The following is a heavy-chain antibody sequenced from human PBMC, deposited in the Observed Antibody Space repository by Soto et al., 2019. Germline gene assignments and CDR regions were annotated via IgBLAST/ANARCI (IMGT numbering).Heavy chain of an antibody. CDR2: INSDGSST. J-gene: IGHJ4*02. CDR1: GFTFSSYW. D-gene: IGHD3-9*01. CDR3: ARDLYYDILTGHYFDY. V-gene: IGHV3-74*01. Sequence: GGSLRLSCAASGFTFSSYWMHWVGHAPGKGLVWVSRINSDGSSTSYADSVKGRFTISRDNAKNTLYLQMNSLRAEDTAVYYCARDLYYDILTGHYFDYWGQGTLVTVSS.